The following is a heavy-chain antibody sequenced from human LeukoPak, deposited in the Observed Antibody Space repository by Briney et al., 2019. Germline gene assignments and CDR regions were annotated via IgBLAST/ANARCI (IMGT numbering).Heavy chain of an antibody. Sequence: PGGSLRLSCAASGFTFSSYAMSWVRQAPGKGLEWVSAISGTGGSTYYADSVKGRFTISRDNSKNRLYLQMNSLRAEDTAVYYCARARSSFSSGYLDGFDIWGQGTMVTVSS. D-gene: IGHD3-22*01. CDR1: GFTFSSYA. CDR3: ARARSSFSSGYLDGFDI. V-gene: IGHV3-23*01. J-gene: IGHJ3*02. CDR2: ISGTGGST.